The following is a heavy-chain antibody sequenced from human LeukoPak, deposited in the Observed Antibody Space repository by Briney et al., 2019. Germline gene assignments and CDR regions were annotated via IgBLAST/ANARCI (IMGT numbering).Heavy chain of an antibody. V-gene: IGHV3-74*01. J-gene: IGHJ4*02. Sequence: GGSLRLSCAASGFTFSNYWMHWVRQAPGKGLVWVSRINTDGSTTSYADSVKGRFTISRDNAKNTLYLQVNSLRAEDTAVYYCARANEGAFDYWGQGTLVTVSS. CDR2: INTDGSTT. CDR1: GFTFSNYW. D-gene: IGHD2-8*01. CDR3: ARANEGAFDY.